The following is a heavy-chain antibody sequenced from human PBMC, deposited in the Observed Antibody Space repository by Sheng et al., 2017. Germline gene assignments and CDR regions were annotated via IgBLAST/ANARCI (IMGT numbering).Heavy chain of an antibody. CDR1: GFIVSDNY. Sequence: EVQVVESGGGLGPSRGGSLRLSCAASGFIVSDNYMEWIRQAPTKGLEWVASIWLDGRTHYADSVKGRFTASRDASKNMMYLQINSLTLADTAVYYCVRAVSDWGQGTRVTVSS. CDR2: IWLDGRT. CDR3: VRAVSD. V-gene: IGHV3-66*02. J-gene: IGHJ4*02.